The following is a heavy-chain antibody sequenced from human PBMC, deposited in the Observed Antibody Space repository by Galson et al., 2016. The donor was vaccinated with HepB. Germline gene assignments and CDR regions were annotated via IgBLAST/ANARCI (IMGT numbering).Heavy chain of an antibody. CDR1: GYTFTDYG. CDR2: ISAYTGYT. D-gene: IGHD1-26*01. CDR3: ARDKAVGATYFDY. V-gene: IGHV1-18*01. J-gene: IGHJ4*02. Sequence: SVKVSCKASGYTFTDYGISWVRQAPGQGLEWVGWISAYTGYTKFEQTVQDRVTMTTDPSTTTAYMELRSLRSDDTAVYYCARDKAVGATYFDYWDQGTLVTVSS.